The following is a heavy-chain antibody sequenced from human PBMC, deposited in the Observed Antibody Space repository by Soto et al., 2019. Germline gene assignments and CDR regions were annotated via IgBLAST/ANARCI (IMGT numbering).Heavy chain of an antibody. CDR2: INPNSGGT. J-gene: IGHJ4*02. CDR1: GYTFTGYY. CDR3: ARDSGTFYFDY. V-gene: IGHV1-2*04. Sequence: ASVKVSCKASGYTFTGYYMHWVRQAPGQGLEWMGWINPNSGGTNYAQKFQGWVTMTRDTSTSTAYMELSSLRSEDTAVYYCARDSGTFYFDYWGQGTLVTVSS. D-gene: IGHD6-25*01.